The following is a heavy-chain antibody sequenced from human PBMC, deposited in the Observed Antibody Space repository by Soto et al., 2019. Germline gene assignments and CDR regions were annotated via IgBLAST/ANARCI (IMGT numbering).Heavy chain of an antibody. D-gene: IGHD3-16*01. V-gene: IGHV3-30*18. Sequence: QVQLVESGGGVVQPGTSLRLSCVASGFTFSSYGIHWVRQAPGRGLEWVAVISYDGSNKYYADSVKGRFTISRDNFKNTLYLKMTGLRAEDTAVYYCAKERYGQLYLEDYGMDVWGQGTTVTVSS. CDR2: ISYDGSNK. CDR1: GFTFSSYG. CDR3: AKERYGQLYLEDYGMDV. J-gene: IGHJ6*02.